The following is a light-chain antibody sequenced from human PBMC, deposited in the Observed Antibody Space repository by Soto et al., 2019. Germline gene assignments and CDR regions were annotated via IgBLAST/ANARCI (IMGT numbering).Light chain of an antibody. CDR2: GAS. V-gene: IGKV3-20*01. CDR1: QSVSSSY. Sequence: EIVLTQSPGTLSLSPGERATLSCRASQSVSSSYLAWYQQKPGQAPRVLIYGASSRATGIPDRFSGSGSGTEFTLTISRLELEDFAVYFCQQYGNSPPNTFGQGTKVELK. CDR3: QQYGNSPPNT. J-gene: IGKJ2*01.